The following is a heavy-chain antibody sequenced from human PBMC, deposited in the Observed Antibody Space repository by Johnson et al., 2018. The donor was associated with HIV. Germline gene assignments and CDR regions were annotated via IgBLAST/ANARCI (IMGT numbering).Heavy chain of an antibody. V-gene: IGHV3-7*01. J-gene: IGHJ3*02. CDR3: ARGAPPTWYSSSWRGGAFDI. Sequence: VQLVESGGGLVQPGGSLRLSCAASGFTFSSYWMSWVRQAPGKGLEWVANIKQDGSEKYYVDSVKGRFTISRDNAKNSLYLQMNSLRAEDTAVYYCARGAPPTWYSSSWRGGAFDIWGQGTMVTVSS. CDR1: GFTFSSYW. CDR2: IKQDGSEK. D-gene: IGHD6-13*01.